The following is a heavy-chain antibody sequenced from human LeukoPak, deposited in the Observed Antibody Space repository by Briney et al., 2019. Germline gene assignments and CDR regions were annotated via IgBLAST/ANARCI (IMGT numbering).Heavy chain of an antibody. D-gene: IGHD3-3*01. CDR2: ISAYNGNT. CDR1: GYTFTSYG. Sequence: ASVKVSCKASGYTFTSYGISWVRQAPGQGLEWMGWISAYNGNTNYAQKLQGRVTMTTDTSTSTAYMELRSLRSDDTAVYYCARGDPPSDYDFRSGYSAWGQGTLVTVSS. CDR3: ARGDPPSDYDFRSGYSA. V-gene: IGHV1-18*01. J-gene: IGHJ4*02.